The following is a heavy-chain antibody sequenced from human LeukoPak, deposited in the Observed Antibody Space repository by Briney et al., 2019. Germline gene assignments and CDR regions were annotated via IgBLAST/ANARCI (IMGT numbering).Heavy chain of an antibody. V-gene: IGHV1-46*01. CDR2: INPSGGST. Sequence: ASVKVSCKASGYTFTSYYMHWVRQAPGQGLEWMGIINPSGGSTSYAQKFQGRVTMTRDTSTSTDYMELSSLRSEDTAVYYCARELDDILTGYYPDYWGQGTLVTVSS. CDR1: GYTFTSYY. D-gene: IGHD3-9*01. J-gene: IGHJ4*02. CDR3: ARELDDILTGYYPDY.